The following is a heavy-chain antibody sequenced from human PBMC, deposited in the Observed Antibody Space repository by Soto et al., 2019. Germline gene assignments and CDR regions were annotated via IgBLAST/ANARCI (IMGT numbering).Heavy chain of an antibody. CDR3: AHSDGGYEIIYFDF. D-gene: IGHD5-12*01. J-gene: IGHJ4*02. CDR2: IYYNDDR. CDR1: GFSFTTAGVA. V-gene: IGHV2-5*01. Sequence: ESGPTLVNPTQTLTLTCTFSGFSFTTAGVAVGWIRQTPGGALEWLTLIYYNDDRRFSPSLKTRLTITGDTSKNQVVLSLTNVDSGDTATYFCAHSDGGYEIIYFDFWGQGIPVTVSS.